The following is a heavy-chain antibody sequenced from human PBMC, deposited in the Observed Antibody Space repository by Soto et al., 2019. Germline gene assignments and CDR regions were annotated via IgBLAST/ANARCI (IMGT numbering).Heavy chain of an antibody. CDR1: GFTFGDYA. V-gene: IGHV3-49*03. J-gene: IGHJ3*02. D-gene: IGHD3-10*01. CDR3: TRGSIWFGEFYDAFDI. Sequence: GESLKISCTASGFTFGDYAMSWFRQAPGKGLEWVGFIRSKAYGGTTEYAASVKGRFTISRDDSKSIAYLQMNSLKTEDTAVYYCTRGSIWFGEFYDAFDIWGQGTMVTVSS. CDR2: IRSKAYGGTT.